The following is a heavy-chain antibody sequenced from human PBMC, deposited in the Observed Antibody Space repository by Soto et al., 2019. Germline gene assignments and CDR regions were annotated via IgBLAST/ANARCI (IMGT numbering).Heavy chain of an antibody. CDR1: GFTVSSNY. J-gene: IGHJ3*02. D-gene: IGHD2-2*01. CDR2: IYSGGSA. Sequence: GGSLRLSCAASGFTVSSNYMSWVRQAPGKGLEWVSVIYSGGSAYYADSVKGRFTISRHNSKNTLYLQMNSLRAEDTAVYYCARAYCSSTSCPDAFDIWGQGTMVTVSS. CDR3: ARAYCSSTSCPDAFDI. V-gene: IGHV3-53*04.